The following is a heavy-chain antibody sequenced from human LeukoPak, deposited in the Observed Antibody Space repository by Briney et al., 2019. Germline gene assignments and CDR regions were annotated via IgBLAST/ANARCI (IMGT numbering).Heavy chain of an antibody. CDR1: GGSISSYY. CDR2: IYYSGST. V-gene: IGHV4-59*12. D-gene: IGHD4-17*01. J-gene: IGHJ4*02. CDR3: ARDLDYGDYGSAFDY. Sequence: PSETLPLTCTVSGGSISSYYWSWIRQPPGKGLEWIGYIYYSGSTNYNPPLKSRVTMSVDTSKNQFSLKLSSVTAADTAVYYCARDLDYGDYGSAFDYWGQGTLVTVSS.